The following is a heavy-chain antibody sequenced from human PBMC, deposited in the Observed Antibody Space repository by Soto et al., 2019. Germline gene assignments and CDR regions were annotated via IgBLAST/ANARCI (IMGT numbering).Heavy chain of an antibody. CDR3: ARGDYGEVDYYGMDV. CDR1: GFTFSSYS. Sequence: GGSLRLSCAASGFTFSSYSMNWVRQAPGKGLEWVSSISSSSSYIYYADSVKGRFTISRDNAKNSLYLQMNSLRAEDTAVYYCARGDYGEVDYYGMDVWGQGTTVTVSS. CDR2: ISSSSSYI. V-gene: IGHV3-21*01. J-gene: IGHJ6*02. D-gene: IGHD4-17*01.